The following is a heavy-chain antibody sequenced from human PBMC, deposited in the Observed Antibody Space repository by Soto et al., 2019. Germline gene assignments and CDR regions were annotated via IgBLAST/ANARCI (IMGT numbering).Heavy chain of an antibody. V-gene: IGHV3-30*18. CDR2: ISYDGSNK. D-gene: IGHD5-18*01. CDR1: GFTFSSYG. Sequence: GGSLRLSCAASGFTFSSYGMHWVRQAPGKGLEWVAVISYDGSNKYYADSVKGRFTISRDNSKNTLYLQMNSLRAEDTAVYYCAKVFPIGIPLYYYYGMDVWGQGTTVTVSS. CDR3: AKVFPIGIPLYYYYGMDV. J-gene: IGHJ6*02.